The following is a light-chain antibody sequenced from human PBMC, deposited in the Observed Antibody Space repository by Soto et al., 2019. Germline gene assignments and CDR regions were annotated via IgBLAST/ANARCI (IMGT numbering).Light chain of an antibody. CDR1: QSISTS. J-gene: IGKJ1*01. CDR2: LAS. CDR3: QQYGSYSRT. V-gene: IGKV1-5*03. Sequence: DIQMTQSPSTLSAFVGDRVTITCRASQSISTSLAWYQQKPGKAPKLLIYLASTLQSGVPTRFSGSGSATEFTLSINSLQPDDFATYYCQQYGSYSRTLGQGTKVDTK.